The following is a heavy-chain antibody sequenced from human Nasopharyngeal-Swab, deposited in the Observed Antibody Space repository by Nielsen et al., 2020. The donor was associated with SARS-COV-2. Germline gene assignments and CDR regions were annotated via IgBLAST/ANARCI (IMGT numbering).Heavy chain of an antibody. CDR2: IYHSGNT. CDR3: ARKYCNGDCYFDY. J-gene: IGHJ4*02. CDR1: GGSISSGFYS. Sequence: SCAVSGGSISSGFYSWSWIRPPPWKGLEWIGYIYHSGNTYYNPSLKSRVTISVDRSKNQFSLRLSSVTAADTAVYYCARKYCNGDCYFDYWGQGTLVTVSS. D-gene: IGHD2-21*02. V-gene: IGHV4-30-2*01.